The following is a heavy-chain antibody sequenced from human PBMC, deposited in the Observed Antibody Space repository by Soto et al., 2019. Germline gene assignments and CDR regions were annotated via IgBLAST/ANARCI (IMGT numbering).Heavy chain of an antibody. CDR1: GFSFSDRG. J-gene: IGHJ2*01. V-gene: IGHV3-30*18. CDR2: ISYDGSDK. D-gene: IGHD1-26*01. Sequence: QVQLVESGGGVVQPGRSLRLSCGASGFSFSDRGMHWVRQAPGKGLEWVASISYDGSDKYHADSVKGRFTISRDNSENPLYLQMDSLRIEDTAIYYCAKDGSMGWINWYSDLWGRGTLVTVSS. CDR3: AKDGSMGWINWYSDL.